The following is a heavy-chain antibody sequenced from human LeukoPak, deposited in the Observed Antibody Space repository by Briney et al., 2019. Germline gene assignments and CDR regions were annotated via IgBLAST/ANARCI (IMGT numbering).Heavy chain of an antibody. Sequence: ASVTVSYTPSGYTFTPYYMHWVRQAPGQGLEWMGWINPNSGGTNYAQKFQGRVTMTSDTSISTAYMELSRLRSDDTAVYYCARDTDYYDSSGPYRDWGQGTLVTVSS. V-gene: IGHV1-2*02. CDR1: GYTFTPYY. CDR3: ARDTDYYDSSGPYRD. J-gene: IGHJ4*02. D-gene: IGHD3-22*01. CDR2: INPNSGGT.